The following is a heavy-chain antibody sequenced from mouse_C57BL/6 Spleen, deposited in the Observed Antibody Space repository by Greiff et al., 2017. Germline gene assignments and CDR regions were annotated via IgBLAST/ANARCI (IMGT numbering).Heavy chain of an antibody. CDR3: ARGEAGSFDY. J-gene: IGHJ2*01. CDR1: GYAFSSSW. Sequence: VKVVESGPELVKPGASVKISCKASGYAFSSSWMNWVKQRPGKGLEWIGRIYPGDGDTNYNGKFKGKATLTADKSSSTAYMQLSSLTSEDSAVYFCARGEAGSFDYWGQGTTLTVSS. CDR2: IYPGDGDT. V-gene: IGHV1-82*01. D-gene: IGHD4-1*01.